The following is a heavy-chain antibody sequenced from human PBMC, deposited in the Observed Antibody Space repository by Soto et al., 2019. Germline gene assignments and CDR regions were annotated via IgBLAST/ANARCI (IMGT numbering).Heavy chain of an antibody. CDR1: GFTVSSNY. V-gene: IGHV3-66*01. CDR2: IYSGGST. D-gene: IGHD6-19*01. CDR3: ARELRSSPYDAFDI. J-gene: IGHJ3*02. Sequence: EVQLVESGGGLVQPGGSLRLSCAASGFTVSSNYMSWVRQAPGKGLEWVSVIYSGGSTYYADSVKGRFTISRDNSKNTLYLQMNSLRADDTAVYYCARELRSSPYDAFDIWGQGTMVTVSS.